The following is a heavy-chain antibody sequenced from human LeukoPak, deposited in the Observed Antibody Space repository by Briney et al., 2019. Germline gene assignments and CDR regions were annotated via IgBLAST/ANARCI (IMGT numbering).Heavy chain of an antibody. J-gene: IGHJ5*02. D-gene: IGHD6-19*01. V-gene: IGHV4-4*07. CDR3: AREGGILAVADTYNWFDP. CDR2: IYTSGST. CDR1: GGSISSYY. Sequence: PSETLSLTCTVSGGSISSYYWSWIRQPAGKGLEWIGRIYTSGSTNYNPSLKSRVTMSVDTSKNQFSLKLSSVTAADTAVYYCAREGGILAVADTYNWFDPWGQGTLATVSS.